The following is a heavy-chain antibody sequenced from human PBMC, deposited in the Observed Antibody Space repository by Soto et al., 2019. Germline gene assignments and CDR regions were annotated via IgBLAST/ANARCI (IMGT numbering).Heavy chain of an antibody. J-gene: IGHJ6*02. CDR3: AYLPCIGGSCSWCSFSGMDV. V-gene: IGHV2-5*02. CDR1: GFSLSTSGVG. D-gene: IGHD2-15*01. Sequence: QITLKESGPTLVKPTQTLTLTCTFSGFSLSTSGVGVAWIRQPPGKALEWLALIYWDDDKRYRPTLESRLTITQDTSKDQVVLTLTTMDSVDTATSYCAYLPCIGGSCSWCSFSGMDVWGQGTTVTVSS. CDR2: IYWDDDK.